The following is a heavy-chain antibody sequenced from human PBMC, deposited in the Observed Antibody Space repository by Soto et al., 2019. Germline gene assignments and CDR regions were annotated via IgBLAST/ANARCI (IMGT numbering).Heavy chain of an antibody. Sequence: SETLSLTCAVSGGSISCGGYSWSWIRQPPGKGLEWLGYVYHSGSTYYNPSLKSRVTISVDRSKNQFSLKLSSVTAADTAVYYCARGAPVVNDYWGQGTLVTVSS. D-gene: IGHD3-22*01. CDR3: ARGAPVVNDY. J-gene: IGHJ4*02. CDR2: VYHSGST. CDR1: GGSISCGGYS. V-gene: IGHV4-30-2*01.